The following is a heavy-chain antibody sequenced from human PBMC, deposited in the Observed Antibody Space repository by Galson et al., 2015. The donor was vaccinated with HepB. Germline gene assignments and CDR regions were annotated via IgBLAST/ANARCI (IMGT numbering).Heavy chain of an antibody. CDR1: GYSFTSHY. CDR3: ARDPLYCSPTCHSGNWFDP. V-gene: IGHV1-46*01. D-gene: IGHD2-15*01. J-gene: IGHJ5*02. CDR2: INPRGDAT. Sequence: SVKVSCKASGYSFTSHYMHWVRQAPGQGLEWMGLINPRGDATSYAQKFQGRVTVTSDTSTSMVYMELSSLRSEDTAVYYCARDPLYCSPTCHSGNWFDPWGQGTLVTVSS.